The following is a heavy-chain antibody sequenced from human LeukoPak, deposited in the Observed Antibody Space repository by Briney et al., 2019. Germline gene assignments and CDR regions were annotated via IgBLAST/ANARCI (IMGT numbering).Heavy chain of an antibody. CDR1: GFTFSNYW. Sequence: GGSLRLSCAASGFTFSNYWMHWVRQTPGKGLVWVSRINSDGSSTSYADSVKGRFSISRDKAKNTLYLQMNSLTAKGNAVYYCARGADRSGYSFYFDYWGQGTLVTVSS. CDR3: ARGADRSGYSFYFDY. CDR2: INSDGSST. V-gene: IGHV3-74*01. J-gene: IGHJ4*02. D-gene: IGHD3-22*01.